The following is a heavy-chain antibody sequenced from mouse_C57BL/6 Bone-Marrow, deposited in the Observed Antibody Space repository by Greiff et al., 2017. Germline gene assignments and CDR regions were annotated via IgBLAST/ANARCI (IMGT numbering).Heavy chain of an antibody. J-gene: IGHJ3*01. CDR1: GYAFTNYL. D-gene: IGHD4-1*01. CDR2: INPGSGGT. Sequence: QVQLQQSGAELVRPGTSVKVFCKASGYAFTNYLIEWVKQRPGQGLEWIGVINPGSGGTNYNEKFKGKATLTADKSSSTAYMQPSSLTSEDSAVYFCARSKNWDSWFAYWGQGTLVTVSA. V-gene: IGHV1-54*01. CDR3: ARSKNWDSWFAY.